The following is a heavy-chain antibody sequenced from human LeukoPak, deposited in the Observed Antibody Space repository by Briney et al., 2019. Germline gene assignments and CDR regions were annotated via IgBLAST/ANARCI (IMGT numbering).Heavy chain of an antibody. CDR3: ARANGSGSYYPFYY. CDR1: GCTFTGYY. CDR2: INPNSGGT. J-gene: IGHJ4*02. D-gene: IGHD3-10*01. Sequence: ASVKVSCKASGCTFTGYYMHWVRQAPGQGLEWMGWINPNSGGTNYAQKFQGRVTMTRDTSISTAYMELSRRRSEATAVYYCARANGSGSYYPFYYWGQGTLVTVSS. V-gene: IGHV1-2*02.